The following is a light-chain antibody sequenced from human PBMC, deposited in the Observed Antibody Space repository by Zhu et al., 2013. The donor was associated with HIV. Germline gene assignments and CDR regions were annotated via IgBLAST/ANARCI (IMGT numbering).Light chain of an antibody. J-gene: IGKJ1*01. CDR3: QQYYSFPWT. Sequence: DIVLTQSPGTLSLSPGETVTLSCRASHSVTSSYVAWYQQKPGQAPRLLIYGVSTRATGIPDRFSASGSGTQFTLTITCLQSEDFAIYFCQQYYSFPWTFGPGTRV. CDR2: GVS. CDR1: HSVTSSY. V-gene: IGKV3-20*01.